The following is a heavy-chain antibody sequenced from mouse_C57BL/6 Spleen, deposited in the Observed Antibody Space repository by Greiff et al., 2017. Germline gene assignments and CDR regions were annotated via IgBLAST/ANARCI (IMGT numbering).Heavy chain of an antibody. CDR2: ISSGGDYI. J-gene: IGHJ4*01. CDR1: GFTFSSYA. CDR3: TRDRTTVVEDAMDY. Sequence: DVKLQESGEGLVKPGGSLKLSCAASGFTFSSYAMSWVRQTPEKRLEWVAYISSGGDYIYYADTVKGRFTISRDNARNTLYLQMSSLKSEDTAMYYCTRDRTTVVEDAMDYWGQGTSVTVSS. V-gene: IGHV5-9-1*02. D-gene: IGHD1-1*01.